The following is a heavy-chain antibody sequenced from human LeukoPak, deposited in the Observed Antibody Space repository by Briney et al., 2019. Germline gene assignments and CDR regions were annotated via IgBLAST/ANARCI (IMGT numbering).Heavy chain of an antibody. V-gene: IGHV3-30*02. CDR2: LRYDGSNE. CDR3: AKEYSSGWYYFDY. CDR1: GITFSSYA. J-gene: IGHJ4*02. Sequence: PGGSLRPSCAASGITFSSYALHWVRQAPGKGLEWVASLRYDGSNEYYADSVKGRFTTSRDNSKNTLHLQMNNLRAEDMAVYYCAKEYSSGWYYFDYWGQGTLVTVSS. D-gene: IGHD6-19*01.